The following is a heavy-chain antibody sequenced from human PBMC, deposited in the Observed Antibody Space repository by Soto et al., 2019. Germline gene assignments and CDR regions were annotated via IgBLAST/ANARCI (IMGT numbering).Heavy chain of an antibody. V-gene: IGHV4-39*01. CDR2: IYYSGST. Sequence: SETLSLTCTVSGGSISSGGCYWSWIRQHPGKGLEWIGYIYYSGSTYYNPSLKSRVTISVDTSKNQFSLKLSSVTAADTAVYYCARQMGHYDILTGYYSGRMDYWGQGTLVTVSS. CDR3: ARQMGHYDILTGYYSGRMDY. D-gene: IGHD3-9*01. CDR1: GGSISSGGCY. J-gene: IGHJ4*02.